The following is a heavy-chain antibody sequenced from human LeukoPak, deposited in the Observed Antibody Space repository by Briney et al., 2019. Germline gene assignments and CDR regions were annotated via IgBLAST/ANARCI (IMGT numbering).Heavy chain of an antibody. J-gene: IGHJ5*02. D-gene: IGHD6-19*01. CDR1: GFTFSGYA. Sequence: GGSLRLSCAASGFTFSGYAMSWVRQVPGESPEWVSALGSGGRGSHYADSVKGRFTISRDDSKNTLYLQMNSLRAEDTAVYFCARPGLAVAGTRWFDPWGQGTLVTVSS. CDR3: ARPGLAVAGTRWFDP. V-gene: IGHV3-23*01. CDR2: LGSGGRGS.